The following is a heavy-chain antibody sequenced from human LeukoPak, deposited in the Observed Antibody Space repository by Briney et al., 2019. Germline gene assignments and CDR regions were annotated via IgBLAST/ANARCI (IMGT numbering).Heavy chain of an antibody. CDR2: TYYRSKWYN. CDR1: GDSVSSNSAA. D-gene: IGHD3-22*01. CDR3: ASSDNSGHLLAY. J-gene: IGHJ4*02. Sequence: SQTLLLTCAISGDSVSSNSAAWNWIRQSPSRGLEWLGRTYYRSKWYNDYAVSVKSRIAINPDTSKNQFSLQLNSVTPEDTAVYYCASSDNSGHLLAYWGQGTLVTVSS. V-gene: IGHV6-1*01.